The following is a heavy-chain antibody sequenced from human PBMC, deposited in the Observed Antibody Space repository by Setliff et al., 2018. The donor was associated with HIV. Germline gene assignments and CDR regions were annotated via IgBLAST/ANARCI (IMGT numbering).Heavy chain of an antibody. CDR1: GAPLSSYY. J-gene: IGHJ4*02. V-gene: IGHV4-59*01. CDR3: AGYTSGWYAPY. Sequence: PSETLSLTCTVSGAPLSSYYLNWIRQPPGKGLEWIGYIFYSGTTNYNPSLKSRVTMSVDTSKNQFSLKLTSVTVADTAVYYCAGYTSGWYAPYWGQGTLVTVSS. CDR2: IFYSGTT. D-gene: IGHD6-19*01.